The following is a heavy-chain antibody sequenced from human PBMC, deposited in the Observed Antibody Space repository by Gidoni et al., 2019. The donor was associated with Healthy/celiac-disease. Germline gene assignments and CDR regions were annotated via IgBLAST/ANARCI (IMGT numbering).Heavy chain of an antibody. CDR2: ISAYNGNT. CDR1: GYTFTSYG. J-gene: IGHJ4*02. V-gene: IGHV1-18*01. CDR3: ARDRVDWNLRFDY. Sequence: QFQLVQSGAAVKKRVASVSISFKSSGYTFTSYGISWVRQAPGQGLEWMGWISAYNGNTNYAQKLQGRVTMTTDTSTSTAYMELRSLRSDDTAVYYCARDRVDWNLRFDYWGQGTLVTVSS. D-gene: IGHD1-7*01.